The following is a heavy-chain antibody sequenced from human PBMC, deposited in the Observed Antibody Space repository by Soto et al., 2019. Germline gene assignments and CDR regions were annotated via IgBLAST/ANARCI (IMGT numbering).Heavy chain of an antibody. CDR1: GVSISRNNW. V-gene: IGHV4-4*02. CDR2: IYHVGRI. J-gene: IGHJ4*02. D-gene: IGHD1-26*01. Sequence: QVQLQESGPRLVKPSGTLTLTCAVSGVSISRNNWLSCVRQTPGKGLEWIAEIYHVGRINYNPSFKSRVTMSVDKSTDQFSLNLSSVTVADTAVYYCASLTQVGSGHYLDSWGQGTLVTVSS. CDR3: ASLTQVGSGHYLDS.